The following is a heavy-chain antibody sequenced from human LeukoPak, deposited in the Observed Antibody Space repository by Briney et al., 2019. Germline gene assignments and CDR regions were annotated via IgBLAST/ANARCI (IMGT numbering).Heavy chain of an antibody. CDR2: INPDESDK. J-gene: IGHJ4*02. D-gene: IGHD2-15*01. V-gene: IGHV3-74*01. Sequence: PGGSLRLSCAASRFTFSVHWMHWVCQAPGKGLEWVSRINPDESDKAYADSVKGRFTISRDNAKNSLYLQLTSLRAEDTAVYYCAREPRLPYCSGSSCLHYWGQGTLVNVSS. CDR3: AREPRLPYCSGSSCLHY. CDR1: RFTFSVHW.